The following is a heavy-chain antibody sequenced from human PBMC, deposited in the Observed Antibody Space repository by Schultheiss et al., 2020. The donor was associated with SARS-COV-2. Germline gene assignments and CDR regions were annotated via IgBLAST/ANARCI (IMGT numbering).Heavy chain of an antibody. J-gene: IGHJ4*02. Sequence: GGSLRLSCAASGFTFSDYYMSWIRQAPGKGLEWVSYISSSGSTIYYADSVKGRFTISRDNAKNSLYLQMNSLRAEDTAVYYCARDIEGDTAMVPTVFDYWGQGTLVTFSS. CDR2: ISSSGSTI. V-gene: IGHV3-11*01. D-gene: IGHD5-18*01. CDR3: ARDIEGDTAMVPTVFDY. CDR1: GFTFSDYY.